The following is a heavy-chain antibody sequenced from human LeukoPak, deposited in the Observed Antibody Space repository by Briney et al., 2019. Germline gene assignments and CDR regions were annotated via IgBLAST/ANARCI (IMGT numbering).Heavy chain of an antibody. D-gene: IGHD3-10*01. CDR2: IYHSGST. V-gene: IGHV4-4*02. Sequence: SETLSLTCAVSGGSISSSNWWSWVRQPPGKGLEWIGEIYHSGSTNYNPSLKSRVTISLDKSKKQFSLKLTSVTAADTAVYYCARGAQPRSMVRAIISYFDYWGHGTLVTVSS. CDR3: ARGAQPRSMVRAIISYFDY. J-gene: IGHJ4*01. CDR1: GGSISSSNW.